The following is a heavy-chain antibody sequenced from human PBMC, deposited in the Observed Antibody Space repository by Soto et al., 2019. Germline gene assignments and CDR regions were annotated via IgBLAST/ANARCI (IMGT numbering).Heavy chain of an antibody. CDR2: INSDGSST. Sequence: EVQLVESGGGLVQPGGSLRLSCAASGFTFSTYWIHWVRQAPGKGLVWVSRINSDGSSTNYADSVKGRFTISRDNAKNTLFLQMHSLRAEDTAVYYCARDRWGVGRDMDVWGQGTTVTVS. D-gene: IGHD1-26*01. CDR1: GFTFSTYW. CDR3: ARDRWGVGRDMDV. J-gene: IGHJ6*02. V-gene: IGHV3-74*01.